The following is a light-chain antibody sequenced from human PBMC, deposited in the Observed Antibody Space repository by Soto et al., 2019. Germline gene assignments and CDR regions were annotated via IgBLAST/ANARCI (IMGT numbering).Light chain of an antibody. J-gene: IGKJ1*01. Sequence: EIVVTQSPTTLSVSPGSRSTLSCRASQSVNTNLAWYQQKPGQAPRLLIYAASTRATGVPARLSGSGYGTEFTITISSLQSEDSALYYCQQHNKSTPVFGHGTKVDIK. CDR3: QQHNKSTPV. CDR2: AAS. V-gene: IGKV3-15*01. CDR1: QSVNTN.